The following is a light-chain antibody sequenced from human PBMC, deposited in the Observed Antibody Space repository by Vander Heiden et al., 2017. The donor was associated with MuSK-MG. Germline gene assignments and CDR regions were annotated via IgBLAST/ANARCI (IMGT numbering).Light chain of an antibody. J-gene: IGKJ2*01. CDR1: QSISSY. CDR2: AAS. V-gene: IGKV1-39*01. CDR3: RRSSSTPST. Sequence: DIQLTQSPSSLSASVGDRVTITCRASQSISSYFNWYQQKPGKAPKLLIYAASSLQSGVPSRFSGSGSVADFTLTISSLQPEDFAAYYCRRSSSTPSTFASATRLGI.